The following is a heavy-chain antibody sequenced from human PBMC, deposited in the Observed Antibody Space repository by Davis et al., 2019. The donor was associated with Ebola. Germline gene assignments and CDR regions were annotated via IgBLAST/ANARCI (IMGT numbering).Heavy chain of an antibody. CDR3: ARAGGRYYDSSGYVFDI. J-gene: IGHJ3*02. CDR1: GWSFTSTY. Sequence: ASVPETCKASGWSFTSTYLHSLRPAPEQGLEWMGIINPITGGTSYAQNFQVRVNMTRDASTSTVYMELSSLRSEDTAVYYCARAGGRYYDSSGYVFDIWGQGTMVKVSS. D-gene: IGHD3-22*01. CDR2: INPITGGT. V-gene: IGHV1-46*01.